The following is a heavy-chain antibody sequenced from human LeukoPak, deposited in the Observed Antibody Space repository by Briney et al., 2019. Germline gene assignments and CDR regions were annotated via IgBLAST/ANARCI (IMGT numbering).Heavy chain of an antibody. Sequence: GRSLRLSCAASGFTFSSYAMHWVRQAPGKGLEWVAVISYDGSNKYYADSVKGRFTISRDNSKNTLYLQMNSLRAEDTAVYYCARQLVVVVAANRFDYWGQGTLVTVSS. CDR1: GFTFSSYA. D-gene: IGHD2-15*01. J-gene: IGHJ4*02. CDR3: ARQLVVVVAANRFDY. CDR2: ISYDGSNK. V-gene: IGHV3-30*04.